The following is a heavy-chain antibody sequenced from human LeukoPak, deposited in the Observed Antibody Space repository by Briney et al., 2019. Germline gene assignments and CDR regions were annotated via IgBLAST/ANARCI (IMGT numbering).Heavy chain of an antibody. CDR1: GGTFSSYA. V-gene: IGHV1-69*05. CDR2: IIPIFGTA. J-gene: IGHJ5*02. D-gene: IGHD2-2*01. CDR3: ARDLGPGLTVPSAMAVPQPCDP. Sequence: SVKVSCKASGGTFSSYAISWVRQAPGQGLEWMGRIIPIFGTANYAQKFQGRVTITTDESTSTAYMELSSLRSEDTAVYYCARDLGPGLTVPSAMAVPQPCDPWGQGTLVTVSS.